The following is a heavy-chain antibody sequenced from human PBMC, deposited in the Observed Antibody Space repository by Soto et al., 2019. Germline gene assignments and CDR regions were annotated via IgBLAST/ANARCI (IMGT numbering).Heavy chain of an antibody. CDR3: ARMGKYYDSSGYYLYYFDY. D-gene: IGHD3-22*01. CDR1: GYTFTGYY. CDR2: INPNSGGT. V-gene: IGHV1-2*04. J-gene: IGHJ4*02. Sequence: GASVKVSCKASGYTFTGYYMHWVRQAPGQGLEWMGWINPNSGGTNYAQKFQGWVTMTRDTSISTAYMELSRLRSDDTAVYYCARMGKYYDSSGYYLYYFDYWGQGTLVTVSS.